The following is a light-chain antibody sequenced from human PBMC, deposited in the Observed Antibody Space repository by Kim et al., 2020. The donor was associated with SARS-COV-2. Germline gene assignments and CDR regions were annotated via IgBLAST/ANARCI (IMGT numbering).Light chain of an antibody. V-gene: IGKV1-5*03. CDR3: QQYDNYPWT. Sequence: ASDADRVTITCRASQSINRWLAWYQQKPGNAPKVLIYKASSLEIGAPFRFSGSGSETEFTLTISSLQPDDFATYYCQQYDNYPWTFGQGTKVDIK. CDR1: QSINRW. J-gene: IGKJ1*01. CDR2: KAS.